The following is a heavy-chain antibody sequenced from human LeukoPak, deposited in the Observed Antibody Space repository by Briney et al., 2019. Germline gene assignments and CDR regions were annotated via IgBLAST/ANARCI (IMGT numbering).Heavy chain of an antibody. CDR3: ARQGNGYYNLKDPFYD. D-gene: IGHD5-24*01. CDR2: MGPRNSHI. Sequence: GGSLRLSCAASGFPFTTYTMSGHRQPPGKGLEWVSYMGPRNSHIYYGDSVKGRFSISRDNANNSLYLELNSLRAEDTALYYCARQGNGYYNLKDPFYDWGQGTMVSVSS. V-gene: IGHV3-21*01. CDR1: GFPFTTYT. J-gene: IGHJ3*01.